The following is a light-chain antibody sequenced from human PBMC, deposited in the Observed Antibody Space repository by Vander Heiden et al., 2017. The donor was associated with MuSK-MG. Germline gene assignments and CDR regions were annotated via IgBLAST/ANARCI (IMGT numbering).Light chain of an antibody. V-gene: IGKV3-20*01. CDR2: GAS. CDR3: QQYDSSPRT. Sequence: VLTQSPGTLSLSPGERATLSCRASQSVSSGYFAWYQQRSGQAPRLLIYGASSRATGIPDRFSGSGSGTDFTLTISRLEPEDIAVYYCQQYDSSPRTFGQGTKVEIK. CDR1: QSVSSGY. J-gene: IGKJ1*01.